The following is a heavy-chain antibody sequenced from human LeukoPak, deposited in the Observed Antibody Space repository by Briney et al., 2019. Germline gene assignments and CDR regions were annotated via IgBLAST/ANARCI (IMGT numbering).Heavy chain of an antibody. J-gene: IGHJ5*02. CDR1: GGCFSGYY. V-gene: IGHV4-34*01. CDR3: ARLPINPRKYSSSWYRRREFDP. Sequence: SETLSLTCAVYGGCFSGYYWSWIRQPPGKGLEWIGEINHSGSTNYNPSLKSRVTISVDTSKNQFSLKLSSVTAADTAVYYCARLPINPRKYSSSWYRRREFDPWGQGTLVTVSS. CDR2: INHSGST. D-gene: IGHD6-13*01.